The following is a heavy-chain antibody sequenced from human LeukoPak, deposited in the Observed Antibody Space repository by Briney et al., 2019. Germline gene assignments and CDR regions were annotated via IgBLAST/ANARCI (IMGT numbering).Heavy chain of an antibody. V-gene: IGHV1-2*02. J-gene: IGHJ4*02. CDR3: ARGMGYSSSWTHNAPLHRFDY. CDR2: INPNSGGT. CDR1: GYTFTGYY. Sequence: ASVKVSCKASGYTFTGYYMRWVRQAPGQGLEWMGWINPNSGGTNYAQKFQGRVTMTRDTSISTAYMELSRLRSDDTAVYYCARGMGYSSSWTHNAPLHRFDYWGQGTLVTVSS. D-gene: IGHD6-13*01.